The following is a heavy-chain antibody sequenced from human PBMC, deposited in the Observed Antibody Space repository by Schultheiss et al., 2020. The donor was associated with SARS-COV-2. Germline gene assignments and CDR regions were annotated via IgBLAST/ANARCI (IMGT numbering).Heavy chain of an antibody. CDR3: ARVPRHMIVVVSPFDY. CDR2: ISAYNGNT. Sequence: ASVKVSCKASGGTFSSYAISWVRQAPGQGLEWMGWISAYNGNTNHAQNLQGRVTMTTDTSTRTAYMELRSLRPDDTAVYYCARVPRHMIVVVSPFDYWGQGTLVTVSS. CDR1: GGTFSSYA. J-gene: IGHJ4*02. V-gene: IGHV1-18*01. D-gene: IGHD3-22*01.